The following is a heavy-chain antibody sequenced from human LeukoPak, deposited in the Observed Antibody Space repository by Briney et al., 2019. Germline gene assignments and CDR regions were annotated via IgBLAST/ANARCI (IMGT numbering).Heavy chain of an antibody. D-gene: IGHD2-15*01. CDR3: ARGDCSGGSCYEGRYYFDY. Sequence: SETLSLTCTVSGGSISTYYWSWLRQPPGKGLEWLGYVYYTGSTDYNPSLKSRVAISVDTSKNQLSLKLNSVTAADTAMYYCARGDCSGGSCYEGRYYFDYWGQGTLVTVSS. J-gene: IGHJ4*02. CDR1: GGSISTYY. V-gene: IGHV4-59*01. CDR2: VYYTGST.